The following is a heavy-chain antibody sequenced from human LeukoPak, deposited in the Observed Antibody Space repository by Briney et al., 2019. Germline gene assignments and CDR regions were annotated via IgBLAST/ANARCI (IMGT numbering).Heavy chain of an antibody. CDR3: AKTYYYDSSALTTGYYFDY. Sequence: GGSLGLSCAASGFTFDDYAMHWVRQAPGKGLEWVSGISWNSGSIGYADSVKGRFTISRDNAKNSLYLQMNSLRAEDTALYYCAKTYYYDSSALTTGYYFDYWGQGTLVTVSS. CDR1: GFTFDDYA. CDR2: ISWNSGSI. D-gene: IGHD3-22*01. V-gene: IGHV3-9*01. J-gene: IGHJ4*02.